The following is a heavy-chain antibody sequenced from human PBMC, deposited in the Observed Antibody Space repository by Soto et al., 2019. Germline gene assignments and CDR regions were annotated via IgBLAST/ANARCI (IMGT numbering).Heavy chain of an antibody. J-gene: IGHJ4*02. CDR2: IYHSGST. CDR3: ARRAYCGPNGYSVYFAS. D-gene: IGHD2-21*01. V-gene: IGHV4-30-4*01. Sequence: QVQLQESGPGLVKPSQTLSLTCTVSGGSISSGDYYWSWIRQPPGKALEWIGYIYHSGSTSHNPSRIRRLSMSVDTSKNQLSLNLNSVTAADTAVYYCARRAYCGPNGYSVYFASWGQGTQVTVSS. CDR1: GGSISSGDYY.